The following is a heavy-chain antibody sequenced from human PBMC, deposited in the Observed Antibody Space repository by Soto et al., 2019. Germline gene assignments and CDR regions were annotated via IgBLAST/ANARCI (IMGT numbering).Heavy chain of an antibody. CDR2: IYSSGST. Sequence: QVQLQESGPGLVRPSQTLSLTCTVSGGSISSGGYYWSWIRQHPGKGLEWIGYIYSSGSTYYNPSPKSRVTISVDTSKNQFSLKLSSVTAADTAVYYCARVTPADAFDIWGQGTMVTVSS. CDR1: GGSISSGGYY. J-gene: IGHJ3*02. V-gene: IGHV4-31*03. CDR3: ARVTPADAFDI.